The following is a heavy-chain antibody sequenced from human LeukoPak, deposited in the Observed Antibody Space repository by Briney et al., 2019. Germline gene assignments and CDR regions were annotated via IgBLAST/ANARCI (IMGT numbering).Heavy chain of an antibody. Sequence: PSETLSLTCTVSGGSISSYYWSWIRQPPGKGLEWVGYIYYSGSTNYNPSLKSRVTISVDTSKNQFSLKLSSVTAADTAVYYCARLTGYVDYWGQGTLVTVSS. CDR2: IYYSGST. CDR3: ARLTGYVDY. J-gene: IGHJ4*02. D-gene: IGHD3-9*01. V-gene: IGHV4-59*08. CDR1: GGSISSYY.